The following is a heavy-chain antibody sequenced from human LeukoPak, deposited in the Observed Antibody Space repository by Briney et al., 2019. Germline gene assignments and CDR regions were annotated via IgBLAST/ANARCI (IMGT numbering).Heavy chain of an antibody. Sequence: GQSLKISCKGSGYSFTSYWIGWVRQLPGKGLEWMGIIYPGDSDTRYSPSFQGQVTISADKSISTAYLQWSSLKASDTAMYYCARQGMGRAWSPNFDYWGQGSLVTVSS. CDR1: GYSFTSYW. CDR3: ARQGMGRAWSPNFDY. V-gene: IGHV5-51*01. J-gene: IGHJ4*02. CDR2: IYPGDSDT. D-gene: IGHD2-8*02.